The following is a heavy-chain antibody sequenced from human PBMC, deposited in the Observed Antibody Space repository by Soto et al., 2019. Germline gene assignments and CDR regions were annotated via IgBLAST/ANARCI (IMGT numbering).Heavy chain of an antibody. CDR1: GYDFIDYW. D-gene: IGHD1-26*01. V-gene: IGHV5-51*01. CDR3: ARLEEATAGY. Sequence: PGEPLKISCKGSGYDFIDYWIGWVRQMPGKGLEWVGMIYPGDSDTRYSPSFQGQVTISADRSITTTYLQWSSLKASDTAMYYCARLEEATAGYWGQGTLVTVSS. CDR2: IYPGDSDT. J-gene: IGHJ4*02.